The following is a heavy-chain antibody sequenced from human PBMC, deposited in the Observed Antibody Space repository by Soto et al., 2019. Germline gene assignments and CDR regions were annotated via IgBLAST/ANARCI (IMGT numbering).Heavy chain of an antibody. D-gene: IGHD2-2*01. CDR3: AKARGSSTPAPGSY. CDR2: ISGSGGDT. J-gene: IGHJ1*01. V-gene: IGHV3-23*01. Sequence: PGGSLRLSCAASGFTFITYAMSWVRQAPGKGLEWVSVISGSGGDTYYADSVKGRFTIARDNSKNTLSLQMNSLRAEDTAVYYCAKARGSSTPAPGSYWGQRTRVTVSS. CDR1: GFTFITYA.